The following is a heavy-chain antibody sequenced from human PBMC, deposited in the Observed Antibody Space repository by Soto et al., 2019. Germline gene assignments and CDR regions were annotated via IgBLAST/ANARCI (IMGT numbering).Heavy chain of an antibody. CDR3: ARDPSNTSGDRVWFDT. CDR1: GYTFTTHA. V-gene: IGHV1-18*04. Sequence: QVHLVQSGAEVEKPGASLMLSCKTSGYTFTTHAISWVRQAPGQGLEWMGWISTYNGDTKFAQKFQGRVTMTRDTSTRTAYMALRSLRSDDTAVYYCARDPSNTSGDRVWFDTWGQGTLVTVSS. J-gene: IGHJ5*02. CDR2: ISTYNGDT. D-gene: IGHD6-19*01.